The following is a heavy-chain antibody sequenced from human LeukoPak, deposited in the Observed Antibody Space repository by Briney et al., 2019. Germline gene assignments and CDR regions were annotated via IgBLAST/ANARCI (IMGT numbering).Heavy chain of an antibody. CDR1: GYTFTGYY. J-gene: IGHJ3*02. CDR2: INPNSCGT. CDR3: ARGGLNYYDSSGYYSNDAFDI. V-gene: IGHV1-2*02. Sequence: ASVKVSCKASGYTFTGYYMHWVRQAPGQGLEWMGWINPNSCGTNYAQKFQGRVTMTRDTSISTAYMELSRLRSDDTAVYYCARGGLNYYDSSGYYSNDAFDIWGQGTMVTVSS. D-gene: IGHD3-22*01.